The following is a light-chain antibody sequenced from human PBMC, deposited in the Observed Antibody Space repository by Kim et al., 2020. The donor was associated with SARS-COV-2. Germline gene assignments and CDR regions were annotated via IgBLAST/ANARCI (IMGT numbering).Light chain of an antibody. CDR1: QSIGTW. CDR2: KAS. CDR3: QQYNTYPYT. J-gene: IGKJ2*01. Sequence: ASRGDRVTITCRASQSIGTWLTWYQQKPGNAPNLLIYKASSLHSGAPSMVSGSGSGTEFTLTISSLQPGDFATYYCQQYNTYPYTFGQGTKLEI. V-gene: IGKV1-5*03.